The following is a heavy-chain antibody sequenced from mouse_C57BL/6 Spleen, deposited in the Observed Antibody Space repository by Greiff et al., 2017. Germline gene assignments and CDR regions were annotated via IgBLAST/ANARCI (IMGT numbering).Heavy chain of an antibody. CDR2: INPSTGGT. CDR1: GYSFTGYY. CDR3: ARSKHWYFDV. Sequence: DVKLQESGPELVKPGASVKISCKASGYSFTGYYMNWVKQSPEKSLEWIGEINPSTGGTTYNQKFKAKATLTVDKSSSTAYMQLKSLTSEDSAVYYCARSKHWYFDVWGTGTTVTVSS. V-gene: IGHV1-42*01. J-gene: IGHJ1*03.